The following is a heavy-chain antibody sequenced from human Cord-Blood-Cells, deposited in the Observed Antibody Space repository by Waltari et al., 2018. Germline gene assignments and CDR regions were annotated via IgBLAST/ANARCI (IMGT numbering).Heavy chain of an antibody. CDR1: GGSFSGYY. J-gene: IGHJ4*02. D-gene: IGHD3-16*02. CDR3: ARADYDYVWGSYRYGVGYFDY. CDR2: INHSGST. Sequence: QVQLQQWGAGLLKPSETLSLTCAVYGGSFSGYYWSWIRQPPGKGLEWIWEINHSGSTNYNPSLKSRVTISVDTSKNQFSLKLSSVTAADTAVYYCARADYDYVWGSYRYGVGYFDYWGQGTLVTVSS. V-gene: IGHV4-34*01.